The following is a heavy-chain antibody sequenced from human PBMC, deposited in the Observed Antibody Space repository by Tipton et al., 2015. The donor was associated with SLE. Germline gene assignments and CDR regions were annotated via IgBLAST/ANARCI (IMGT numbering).Heavy chain of an antibody. CDR3: ARDGPTWGYYYYMDV. D-gene: IGHD7-27*01. Sequence: TLSLTCTVSGGSISSSAYYWGWIRQPPGKGLEWIGEINHSGSTNYNPSLKSRVTISVDTSKNQFSLKLSSVTAADTAVYYCARDGPTWGYYYYMDVWGKGTTVTVSS. V-gene: IGHV4-39*07. CDR2: INHSGST. CDR1: GGSISSSAYY. J-gene: IGHJ6*03.